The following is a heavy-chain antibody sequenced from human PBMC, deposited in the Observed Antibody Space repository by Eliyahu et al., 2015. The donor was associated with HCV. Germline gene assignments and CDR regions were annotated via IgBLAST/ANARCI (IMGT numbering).Heavy chain of an antibody. CDR3: ARDSNRVRHFDSGPYHKAFFDY. Sequence: QVQLVQSGAEVKKPGSSVRVSCKASEDSFANYPISWVRQAPGQGLEWXGGIIPXFGAAXXARKFQGRVTISAVRSTTTVFLELSSLTSDDTAVYYCARDSNRVRHFDSGPYHKAFFDYWGQGNLLTVSS. D-gene: IGHD3-10*01. V-gene: IGHV1-69*06. CDR2: IIPXFGAA. J-gene: IGHJ4*02. CDR1: EDSFANYP.